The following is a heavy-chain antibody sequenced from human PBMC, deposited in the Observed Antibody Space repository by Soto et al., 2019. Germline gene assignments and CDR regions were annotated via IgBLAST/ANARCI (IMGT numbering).Heavy chain of an antibody. D-gene: IGHD6-6*01. CDR2: INPNSGGT. Sequence: ASVKVSCKASGYTFTGYYMHWVRQAPGQGLEWMGWINPNSGGTNYAQKFQGWVTMTRDTSISTAYMELSRLRSDDTAVYYCARGPYGSSSPYYYYYMDVWGKGTTVTVSS. V-gene: IGHV1-2*04. CDR1: GYTFTGYY. CDR3: ARGPYGSSSPYYYYYMDV. J-gene: IGHJ6*03.